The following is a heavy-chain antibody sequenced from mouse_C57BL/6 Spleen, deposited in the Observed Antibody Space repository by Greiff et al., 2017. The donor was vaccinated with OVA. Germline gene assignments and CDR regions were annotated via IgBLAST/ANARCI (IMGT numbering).Heavy chain of an antibody. J-gene: IGHJ2*01. CDR1: GYSFTDYN. CDR3: ARSRVTTVVAGDFDY. V-gene: IGHV1-39*01. CDR2: INPNYGTT. Sequence: VQLQQSGPELVKPGASVEISCKASGYSFTDYNMNWVKQSNGKSLEWIGVINPNYGTTSYNQKFKGKATLTVDQSSSTAYMQLNSLTSEDSAVYYCARSRVTTVVAGDFDYWGQGTTLTVSS. D-gene: IGHD1-1*01.